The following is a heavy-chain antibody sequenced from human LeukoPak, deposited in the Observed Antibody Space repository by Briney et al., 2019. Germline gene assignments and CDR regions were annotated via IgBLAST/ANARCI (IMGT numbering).Heavy chain of an antibody. Sequence: SETLSLTCTVSGGSISSSSYYWGWIRQPPGKGLEWIGSIYYSGSTNYNPSLKSRVTISVDTSKNQFSLKLSSVTAADTAVYYCARQGGSGSYSEVYFDYWGQGTLVTVSS. V-gene: IGHV4-39*01. CDR3: ARQGGSGSYSEVYFDY. CDR2: IYYSGST. J-gene: IGHJ4*02. CDR1: GGSISSSSYY. D-gene: IGHD3-10*01.